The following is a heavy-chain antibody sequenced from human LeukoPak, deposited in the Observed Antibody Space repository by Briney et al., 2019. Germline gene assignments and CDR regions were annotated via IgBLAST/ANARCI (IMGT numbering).Heavy chain of an antibody. V-gene: IGHV3-30*02. CDR3: VKDHPSLDQ. J-gene: IGHJ4*02. CDR2: LRNDGNSQ. CDR1: GFTFRTYG. D-gene: IGHD3/OR15-3a*01. Sequence: GGSLRLSCAVSGFTFRTYGMHWVRQAPGKGLEWVAFLRNDGNSQYYADSVKGRFTISRDISLNTLYLQMNSLRGEDTAMYYCVKDHPSLDQWGQGTLVTVSS.